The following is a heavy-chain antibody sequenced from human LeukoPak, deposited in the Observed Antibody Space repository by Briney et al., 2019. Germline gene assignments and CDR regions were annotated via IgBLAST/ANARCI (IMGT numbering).Heavy chain of an antibody. CDR3: AKERKLLPFDC. V-gene: IGHV3-74*01. CDR2: IDSDGSIS. CDR1: GFTFSTYW. Sequence: GGSLRLSCAASGFTFSTYWMHWARHAPGKGLVWVSRIDSDGSISAYGDSVKGRFTISRDNAKNTLYLQMNSLRAGDTAVYYCAKERKLLPFDCWGQGTLVTVSS. D-gene: IGHD2-15*01. J-gene: IGHJ4*02.